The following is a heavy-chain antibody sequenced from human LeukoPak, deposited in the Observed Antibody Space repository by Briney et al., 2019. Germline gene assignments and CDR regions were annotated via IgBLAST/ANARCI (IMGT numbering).Heavy chain of an antibody. CDR3: AKWGLGATMKYYFDN. CDR1: GFTFSSYG. D-gene: IGHD1-26*01. V-gene: IGHV3-30*02. Sequence: GGSLRLSCAASGFTFSSYGMHWVRQAPGKGLEWVALIRYDGSNKYYADSVKGRFTISRDNSKNTLYLQMNSLRAEDTAVYYCAKWGLGATMKYYFDNWGQGTLVTVSS. CDR2: IRYDGSNK. J-gene: IGHJ4*02.